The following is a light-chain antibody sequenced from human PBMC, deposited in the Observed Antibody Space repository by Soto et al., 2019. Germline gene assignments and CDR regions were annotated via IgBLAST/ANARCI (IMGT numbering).Light chain of an antibody. CDR3: ISYTSSSTLV. J-gene: IGLJ2*01. CDR1: SSDVGGYNY. V-gene: IGLV2-14*01. CDR2: DVS. Sequence: QSALTQPASVSGSPGQSITISCTGTSSDVGGYNYVSWYQQHSGKAPKLMIYDVSNRPSGVSNRFSGSKSGNTASLTISGLQAEVEADYYCISYTSSSTLVFGGGTKLTVL.